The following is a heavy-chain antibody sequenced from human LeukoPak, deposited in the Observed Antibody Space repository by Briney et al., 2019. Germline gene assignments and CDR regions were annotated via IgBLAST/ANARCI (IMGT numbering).Heavy chain of an antibody. CDR3: ARDRYYDTSGNYFDS. Sequence: ASVKVSCKASGGTFSSYAISWVRQAPGQGLEWMGRIIPILGIANYAQKFQGRVTITADKSTSTAYMELSSLRSEDTAVYYCARDRYYDTSGNYFDSWGQGTLVTVSS. CDR1: GGTFSSYA. V-gene: IGHV1-69*04. CDR2: IIPILGIA. D-gene: IGHD3-22*01. J-gene: IGHJ4*02.